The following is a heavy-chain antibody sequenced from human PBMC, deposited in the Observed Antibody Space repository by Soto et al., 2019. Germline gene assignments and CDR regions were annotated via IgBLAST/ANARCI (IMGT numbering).Heavy chain of an antibody. D-gene: IGHD3-16*01. CDR1: HGSISSSF. V-gene: IGHV4-59*01. J-gene: IGHJ4*02. CDR3: ARGVGGAGWHDY. Sequence: QVQLQESGPGLVKPSETLSLTCTVSHGSISSSFWSWVRQPPGKGLEWIGYVFHTGSTNYNPSLKSRVTISVDTSTNQFSLNLSSVTSADTAMYYCARGVGGAGWHDYWGQGTLVTVSS. CDR2: VFHTGST.